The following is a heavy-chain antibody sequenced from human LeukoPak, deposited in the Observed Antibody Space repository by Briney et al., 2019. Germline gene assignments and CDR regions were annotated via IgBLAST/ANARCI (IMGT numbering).Heavy chain of an antibody. J-gene: IGHJ6*02. CDR2: MNPNSGNT. V-gene: IGHV1-8*01. Sequence: ASVKVSCKASGYTFTSYDINWVRQATGQGLEWMGWMNPNSGNTGYAQKFQGRVTMTRNTSISTAYMELSSLRSEDTAVYYCARGRLRITIFGVVSYGMDVWGQGTTVTVSS. CDR3: ARGRLRITIFGVVSYGMDV. D-gene: IGHD3-3*01. CDR1: GYTFTSYD.